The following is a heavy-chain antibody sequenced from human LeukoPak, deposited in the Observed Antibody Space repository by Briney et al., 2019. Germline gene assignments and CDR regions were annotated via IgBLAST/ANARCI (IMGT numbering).Heavy chain of an antibody. Sequence: GGSLRLSCAASGFTFSSFDMHWVRQPTGQGLEWVSTIGTASDTYYPGSVGGRFTLSRDNAKNSLYLQMNSLTAGDTAVYYCARGPPRGKYYYMDVWGKGTTVTVYS. CDR1: GFTFSSFD. V-gene: IGHV3-13*01. CDR3: ARGPPRGKYYYMDV. CDR2: IGTASDT. D-gene: IGHD1-1*01. J-gene: IGHJ6*03.